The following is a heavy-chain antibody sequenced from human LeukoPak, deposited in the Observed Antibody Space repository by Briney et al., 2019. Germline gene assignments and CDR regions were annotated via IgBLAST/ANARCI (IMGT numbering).Heavy chain of an antibody. Sequence: GGSLRLSCAASGFTFNIYAMSWVRQAPGKGLEWVSSISSSSSYIYYPDSLKGRFSISRDNAKNSLYLQMNSLRAVDTAVYYCARSGSTGSARGNWFDPWGQGTLVTVSS. CDR3: ARSGSTGSARGNWFDP. D-gene: IGHD1-26*01. V-gene: IGHV3-21*01. CDR1: GFTFNIYA. J-gene: IGHJ5*02. CDR2: ISSSSSYI.